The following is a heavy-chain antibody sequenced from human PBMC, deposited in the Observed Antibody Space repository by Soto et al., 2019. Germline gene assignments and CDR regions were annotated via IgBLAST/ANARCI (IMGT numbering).Heavy chain of an antibody. V-gene: IGHV1-8*01. Sequence: SVKVSCKASGYTFTSYDINWVRQATGQGLEWMGWMNPNSGNTGYAQKFQRRVTMTRNTSISTAYMELSSLRSEDTAVYYCARVRWSNWNPFDYWGQGTLVTVSS. J-gene: IGHJ4*02. D-gene: IGHD1-20*01. CDR2: MNPNSGNT. CDR3: ARVRWSNWNPFDY. CDR1: GYTFTSYD.